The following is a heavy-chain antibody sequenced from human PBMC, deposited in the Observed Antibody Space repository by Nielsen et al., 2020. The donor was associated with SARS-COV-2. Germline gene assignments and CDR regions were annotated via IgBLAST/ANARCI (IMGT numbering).Heavy chain of an antibody. V-gene: IGHV1-18*01. CDR1: GYTFTSYG. Sequence: ASVKVSCKASGYTFTSYGISWVRQAPGQGLEWMGWISAYNGNTNYAQKLQGRVTMTTDTSTSTAYMELRSLRSDDTAVYYCARVVPHGVGATTFGYWGQGTLVTVSS. D-gene: IGHD1-26*01. J-gene: IGHJ4*02. CDR3: ARVVPHGVGATTFGY. CDR2: ISAYNGNT.